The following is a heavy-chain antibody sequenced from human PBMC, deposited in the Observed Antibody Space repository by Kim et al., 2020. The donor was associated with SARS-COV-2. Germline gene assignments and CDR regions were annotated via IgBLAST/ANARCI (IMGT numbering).Heavy chain of an antibody. D-gene: IGHD5-18*01. CDR2: IYYSGST. CDR1: GGSISSYY. J-gene: IGHJ6*02. Sequence: SETLSLTCTVSGGSISSYYWSWIRQPPGKGLEWIGYIYYSGSTNYNPSLKSRVTISVDTSKNQFSLKLSSVTAADTAVYYCARAEEYSYGYSYYYYGMDVWGQGTTVTVSS. V-gene: IGHV4-59*13. CDR3: ARAEEYSYGYSYYYYGMDV.